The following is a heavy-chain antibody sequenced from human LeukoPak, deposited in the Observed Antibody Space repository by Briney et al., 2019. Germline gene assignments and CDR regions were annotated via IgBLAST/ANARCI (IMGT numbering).Heavy chain of an antibody. CDR1: GYSFPIFW. CDR3: ARGRAWFDH. CDR2: IYPAQSNT. Sequence: GESLKISCKTSGYSFPIFWIGWVRQMPVKGLEWMAIIYPAQSNTIYSPSFQGQVTISADKSINTAYLQWSSLKASDSAIYYCARGRAWFDHWGQGTQVTVSS. D-gene: IGHD1-26*01. J-gene: IGHJ5*02. V-gene: IGHV5-51*01.